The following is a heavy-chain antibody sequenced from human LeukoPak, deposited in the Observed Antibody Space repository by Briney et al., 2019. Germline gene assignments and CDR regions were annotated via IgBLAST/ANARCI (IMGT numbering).Heavy chain of an antibody. CDR2: MDPNSGNT. CDR1: GYTFTSYD. Sequence: ASVKVSCEASGYTFTSYDINWVRQATGQGLEWMGWMDPNSGNTGYAQKFQGRVTMTRNTSISTAYMELSSLRSEDTAVYYCARGRLTPDYYYYMDVWGKGTTVTVSS. CDR3: ARGRLTPDYYYYMDV. D-gene: IGHD4/OR15-4a*01. J-gene: IGHJ6*03. V-gene: IGHV1-8*01.